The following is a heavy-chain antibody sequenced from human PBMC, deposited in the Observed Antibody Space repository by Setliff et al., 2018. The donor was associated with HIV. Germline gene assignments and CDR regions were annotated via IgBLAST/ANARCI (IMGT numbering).Heavy chain of an antibody. Sequence: SETLSLTCTVSGGAISSHFWSWIRQPPGKGLEWIGSIYYSGSTNYNPARKSRVTISVDTSKNQFSLKLSSVTAADTAVYYCARGTLYYDYVWGTPFPFDYWGQGTLVTVSS. J-gene: IGHJ4*02. CDR3: ARGTLYYDYVWGTPFPFDY. CDR1: GGAISSHF. D-gene: IGHD3-16*01. V-gene: IGHV4-59*11. CDR2: IYYSGST.